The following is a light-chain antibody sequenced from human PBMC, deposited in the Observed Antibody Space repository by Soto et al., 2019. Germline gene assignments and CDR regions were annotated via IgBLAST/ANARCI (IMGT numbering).Light chain of an antibody. Sequence: EIVLTQSPGTLSLSAGERATLSCRASQSVSSSLAWYQQKPGQAPRLLIYDASNRATGIPARVSGSGSGTDFTLTISSLEPEDFAVYYCQQRSNWPLTFGGGTKVEIK. J-gene: IGKJ4*01. CDR3: QQRSNWPLT. CDR1: QSVSSS. V-gene: IGKV3-11*01. CDR2: DAS.